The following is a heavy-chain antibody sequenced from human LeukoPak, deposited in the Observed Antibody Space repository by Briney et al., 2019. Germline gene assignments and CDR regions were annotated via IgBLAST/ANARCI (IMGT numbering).Heavy chain of an antibody. CDR3: AKVDRQWLTHFDY. V-gene: IGHV3-30*18. CDR2: ISYDGSNK. CDR1: GFTFSSYG. Sequence: PGGSLRLSCAASGFTFSSYGMPWVRQAPGKGLEWVAVISYDGSNKYYADSVKGRFTISRDNSKNTLYLQMNSLRAEDTAVYYCAKVDRQWLTHFDYWGQGTLVTVSS. J-gene: IGHJ4*02. D-gene: IGHD6-19*01.